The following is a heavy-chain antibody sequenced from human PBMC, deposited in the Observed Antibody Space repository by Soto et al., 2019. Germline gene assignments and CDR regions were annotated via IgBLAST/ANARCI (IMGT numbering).Heavy chain of an antibody. D-gene: IGHD3-9*01. CDR3: ARNILTGPKPLDY. CDR2: ITSSSSYI. J-gene: IGHJ4*02. CDR1: GXTFSSYR. Sequence: GSLRLSCAASGXTFSSYRRAWVRQAPGKGLEWVSSITSSSSYIYYADSVNCRFTISRDNAKKSLYLQMNRLRAEDTAVDYCARNILTGPKPLDYWGQGTLGTVSS. V-gene: IGHV3-21*01.